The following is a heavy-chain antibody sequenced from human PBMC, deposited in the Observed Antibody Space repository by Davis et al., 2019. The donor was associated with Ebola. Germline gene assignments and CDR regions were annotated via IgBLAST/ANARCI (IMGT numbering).Heavy chain of an antibody. CDR3: ARGNDFWSGSPFDY. Sequence: PSETLSLTCTVSGGSISSSSYYWSWIRQPPGKGLEWIGYIYYSGSTNYNPSLKSRVTISVDTSKNQFSLKLSSVTAADTAVYYCARGNDFWSGSPFDYWGQGTLVTVSS. V-gene: IGHV4-61*01. CDR1: GGSISSSSYY. J-gene: IGHJ4*02. D-gene: IGHD3-3*01. CDR2: IYYSGST.